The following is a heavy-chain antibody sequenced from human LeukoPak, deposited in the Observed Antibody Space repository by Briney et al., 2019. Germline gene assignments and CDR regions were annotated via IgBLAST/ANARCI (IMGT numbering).Heavy chain of an antibody. Sequence: GGSLRLSCAASGFTFSSYSMNWVRQAPGKWLEWVSAISGSGGSTYYADSVKGRFTISRDNSKNTLYLQMNSLRAEDTAVYYCAKDNSGSYYQSPHFDYWGQGTLVTVSS. V-gene: IGHV3-23*01. D-gene: IGHD3-10*01. J-gene: IGHJ4*02. CDR1: GFTFSSYS. CDR2: ISGSGGST. CDR3: AKDNSGSYYQSPHFDY.